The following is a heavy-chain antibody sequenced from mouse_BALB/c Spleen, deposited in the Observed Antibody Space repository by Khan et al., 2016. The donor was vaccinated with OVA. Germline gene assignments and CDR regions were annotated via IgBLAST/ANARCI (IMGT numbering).Heavy chain of an antibody. CDR3: ARSGYGGFAY. CDR1: GYSFTDYT. CDR2: IKPYNGDT. D-gene: IGHD1-2*01. V-gene: IGHV1-18*01. Sequence: EVQLQQSGPELVKPGASLKISCKASGYSFTDYTMNWVKQRHGKNLEWIGLIKPYNGDTNYNQKFKGKATLTHDKSYKQAYMELLSHTSDDSAGYYCARSGYGGFAYWGQGTLVTVSS. J-gene: IGHJ3*01.